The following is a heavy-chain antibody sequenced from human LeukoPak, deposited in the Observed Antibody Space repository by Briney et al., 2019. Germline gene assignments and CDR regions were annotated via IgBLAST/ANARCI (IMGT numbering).Heavy chain of an antibody. CDR2: TYYRSTWST. J-gene: IGHJ5*01. D-gene: IGHD3-10*01. CDR3: ARDRGGFDS. V-gene: IGHV6-1*01. Sequence: PSQTLSLNCNISGDSVSSHTAAWNWIRQSPSRGLEWLGRTYYRSTWSTDYAVSVQSRIAINPDTSRNHFSLQLSSVTPEDTAVYYCARDRGGFDSWGQGTLVTVSS. CDR1: GDSVSSHTAA.